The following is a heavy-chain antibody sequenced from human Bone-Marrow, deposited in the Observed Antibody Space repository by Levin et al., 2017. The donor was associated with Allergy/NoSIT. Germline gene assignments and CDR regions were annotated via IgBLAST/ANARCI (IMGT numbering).Heavy chain of an antibody. J-gene: IGHJ4*02. CDR1: GFMFSSHA. CDR3: TKGGSGWSKPEYFDY. D-gene: IGHD6-19*01. Sequence: PGGSLRLSCAASGFMFSSHAMTWVRLAPGKGLEGLEWVSVISGSGGSTYYADSVKGRFTISRDNSKNTLYLQMNSLRAEDTAVYYCTKGGSGWSKPEYFDYWGQGSLVTVSS. CDR2: ISGSGGST. V-gene: IGHV3-23*01.